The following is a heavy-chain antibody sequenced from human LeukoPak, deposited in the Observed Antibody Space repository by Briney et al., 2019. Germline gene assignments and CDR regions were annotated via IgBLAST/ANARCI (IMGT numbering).Heavy chain of an antibody. D-gene: IGHD3-22*01. CDR2: VYHSGST. CDR3: AKNSGFYSPFDY. Sequence: SQTLSLTCTVSGDSISSDNYYWSWIRQPPGKGLEWIGCVYHSGSTYYNPSLTSRVTISVDRSKNQFSLKLSSVTAADTAVYYCAKNSGFYSPFDYWGQGTQVTVSS. J-gene: IGHJ4*02. CDR1: GDSISSDNYY. V-gene: IGHV4-30-2*01.